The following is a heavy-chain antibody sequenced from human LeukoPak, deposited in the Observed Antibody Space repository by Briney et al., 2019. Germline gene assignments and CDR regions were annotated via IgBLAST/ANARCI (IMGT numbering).Heavy chain of an antibody. CDR2: IYTSGST. CDR3: ARGGLVGATDFDY. V-gene: IGHV4-4*07. J-gene: IGHJ4*02. CDR1: GGSISSYY. D-gene: IGHD1-26*01. Sequence: SETLSLTCTVSGGSISSYYWCWIRQPAGKGLEWIGRIYTSGSTNYNPSLKSRVTMSVDTSKNQFSLKLSSVTAADTAVYYCARGGLVGATDFDYWGQGTLVIVSS.